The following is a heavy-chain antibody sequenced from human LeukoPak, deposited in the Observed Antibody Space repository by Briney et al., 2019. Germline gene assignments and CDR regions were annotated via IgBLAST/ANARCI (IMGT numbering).Heavy chain of an antibody. D-gene: IGHD3-10*01. J-gene: IGHJ6*03. CDR2: INPSGGSA. Sequence: ASVKVSCKASGYTFSSNHIHWVRQAPGQGLEWMGIINPSGGSATHAQKFQGRVTMTSDTSTSTVYMELSSLRSEDTAVYYCARAGVNYYYMDVWGKGTTVTISS. CDR1: GYTFSSNH. CDR3: ARAGVNYYYMDV. V-gene: IGHV1-46*01.